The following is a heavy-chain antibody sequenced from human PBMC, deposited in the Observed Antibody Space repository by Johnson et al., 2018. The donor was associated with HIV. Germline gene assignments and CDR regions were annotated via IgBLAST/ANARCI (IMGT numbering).Heavy chain of an antibody. V-gene: IGHV3-23*04. J-gene: IGHJ3*02. D-gene: IGHD1-26*01. CDR3: AKSGYSGSYDRMGAFEI. Sequence: EQLVESGGGVVQPGRSLRLSCAASGFTFSSYAMSWVRQAPGKGLEWVSAIRGSGGSTYYADSVKGRFTISRDNAKNTLYLQMNSLRAEDTAVYYCAKSGYSGSYDRMGAFEIWGQGTMVTVSS. CDR2: IRGSGGST. CDR1: GFTFSSYA.